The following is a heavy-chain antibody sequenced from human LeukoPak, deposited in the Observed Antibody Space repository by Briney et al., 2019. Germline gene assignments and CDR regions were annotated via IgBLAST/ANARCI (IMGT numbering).Heavy chain of an antibody. CDR1: GFTFSSYG. Sequence: GGSLRLSCAASGFTFSSYGMHWVRQAPGKGLEWVAVIWYDGSNKYYADSVEGRFTISRDNSKNTLYLQMNSLRAEDTAVYYCAKAIVGAYYYYMDVWGKGTTVTVSS. D-gene: IGHD1-26*01. J-gene: IGHJ6*03. V-gene: IGHV3-33*06. CDR2: IWYDGSNK. CDR3: AKAIVGAYYYYMDV.